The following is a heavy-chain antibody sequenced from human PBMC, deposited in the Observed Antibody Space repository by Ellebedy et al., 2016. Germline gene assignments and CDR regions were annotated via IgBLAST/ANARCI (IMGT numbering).Heavy chain of an antibody. J-gene: IGHJ3*01. CDR1: GFIFSNYF. Sequence: GESLKISCVASGFIFSNYFMSWVRQAPGKGLEWVASISDDGDRTYYADSMKGRFTISRDNSKNTLYLQMNGLRDEETAVYYCRGRWMWGQGTMVTISS. CDR3: RGRWM. V-gene: IGHV3-23*01. CDR2: ISDDGDRT. D-gene: IGHD4-23*01.